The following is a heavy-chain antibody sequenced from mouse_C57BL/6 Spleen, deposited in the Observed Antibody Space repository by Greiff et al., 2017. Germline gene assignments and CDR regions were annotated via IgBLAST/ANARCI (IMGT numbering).Heavy chain of an antibody. J-gene: IGHJ1*03. V-gene: IGHV1-72*01. CDR1: GYTFTSYW. Sequence: QVQLQQPGAELVKPGASVKLSCKASGYTFTSYWMHWVKQRPGRGLEWIGRIDPNSGGTKYNEQFKSKATLTVDKPSSTAYMQLSSLTSKDSAVYYCARSYLGGYFDVWGTGTTVTVSS. CDR2: IDPNSGGT. CDR3: ARSYLGGYFDV. D-gene: IGHD4-1*01.